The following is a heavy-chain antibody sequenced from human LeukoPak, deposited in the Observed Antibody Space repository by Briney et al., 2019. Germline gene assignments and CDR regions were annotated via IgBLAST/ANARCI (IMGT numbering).Heavy chain of an antibody. V-gene: IGHV3-11*04. CDR2: ISSSGSTI. Sequence: GGSLRLSCAASGFTFSDYYMSWIRQAPGKGLEWVSYISSSGSTIYYADSVKGRFTISRDNAKNSLYLQMNSLRAEDTAVYYCARDCNAVTRSYFDYWGQGTLVTVSS. J-gene: IGHJ4*02. CDR1: GFTFSDYY. CDR3: ARDCNAVTRSYFDY. D-gene: IGHD4-17*01.